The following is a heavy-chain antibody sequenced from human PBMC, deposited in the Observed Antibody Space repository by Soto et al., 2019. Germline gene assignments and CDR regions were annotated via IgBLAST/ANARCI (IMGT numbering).Heavy chain of an antibody. CDR2: ISSSGSTI. Sequence: GGSLRLSCAASGFTFSDYYMSWIRQAPGKGLEWVSYISSSGSTIYYGDSVKGRFTISRDNAKNSLYLQMNSLRAEDTAVYYCARVGIAARVRVFDYWGQGTLVTVSS. CDR1: GFTFSDYY. V-gene: IGHV3-11*01. CDR3: ARVGIAARVRVFDY. D-gene: IGHD6-6*01. J-gene: IGHJ4*02.